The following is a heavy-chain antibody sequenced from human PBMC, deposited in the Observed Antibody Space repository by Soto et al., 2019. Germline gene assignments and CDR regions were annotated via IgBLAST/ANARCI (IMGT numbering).Heavy chain of an antibody. CDR2: IYPGDSDT. CDR1: GYIFTNYL. D-gene: IGHD4-17*01. V-gene: IGHV5-51*01. CDR3: ARQHGDYGRYYYYYGMDV. J-gene: IGHJ6*02. Sequence: GESLKISCKGSGYIFTNYLIVWVRQMPGKGLEWMGTIYPGDSDTRYSPSFQGQVTISADKSISTAYLQWSSLKASDTAMHYCARQHGDYGRYYYYYGMDVWGQGTTVTVSS.